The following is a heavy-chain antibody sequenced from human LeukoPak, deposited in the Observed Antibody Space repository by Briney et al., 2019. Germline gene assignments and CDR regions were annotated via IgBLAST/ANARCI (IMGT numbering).Heavy chain of an antibody. CDR3: ARDQGSGSSNWFDP. CDR1: GFTFSSYS. J-gene: IGHJ5*02. V-gene: IGHV3-21*04. D-gene: IGHD3-10*01. CDR2: ISSSSSYI. Sequence: GGSLRLSCAASGFTFSSYSMNWVRQAPGKGLEWVSSISSSSSYIYYADSVKGRFTISRDNAKNSLYLQMNSLRAEDTAVYYCARDQGSGSSNWFDPWGQGTLVTVSS.